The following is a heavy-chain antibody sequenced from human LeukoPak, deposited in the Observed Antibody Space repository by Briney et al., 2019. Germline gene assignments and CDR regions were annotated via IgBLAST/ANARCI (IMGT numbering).Heavy chain of an antibody. CDR1: GGSFSGYY. Sequence: SETLSLTCTVSGGSFSGYYWSWIRQPPGKELEWIGYISNSGNTNYNPSLKSRVTISVDPSKNQFSVKLSSVTAADTAVYYCARGSCSSTSCLLGWFDPWGQGTLVTVSS. V-gene: IGHV4-59*12. CDR3: ARGSCSSTSCLLGWFDP. J-gene: IGHJ5*02. D-gene: IGHD2-2*01. CDR2: ISNSGNT.